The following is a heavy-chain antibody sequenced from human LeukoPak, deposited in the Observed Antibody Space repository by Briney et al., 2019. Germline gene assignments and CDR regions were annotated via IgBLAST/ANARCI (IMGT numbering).Heavy chain of an antibody. CDR3: AKDFFRKDYGSGSYYTD. CDR2: ISWNSGSI. D-gene: IGHD3-10*01. Sequence: PGGSLRLSCAASGFTFDDYAMHWVRQAPGKGLEWVSGISWNSGSIGYADSVKGRFTISRDNAKNSLYLQMNSLRAEDMALYYCAKDFFRKDYGSGSYYTDWGQGTLVTVSS. V-gene: IGHV3-9*03. CDR1: GFTFDDYA. J-gene: IGHJ4*02.